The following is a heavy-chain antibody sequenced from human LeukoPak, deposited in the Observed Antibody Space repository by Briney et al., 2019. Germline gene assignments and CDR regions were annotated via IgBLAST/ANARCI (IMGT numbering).Heavy chain of an antibody. D-gene: IGHD3-3*01. V-gene: IGHV3-48*01. CDR3: ARTYDFGRGPPGDAFDN. CDR1: GFTFTIFG. J-gene: IGHJ3*02. CDR2: IDARSGIT. Sequence: PGGSLRLSCAASGFTFTIFGLNWVRQAPGKRPEWVSYIDARSGITYYADSVQGRFTISRDDARESVFLQMDGLRVDDTAVYYCARTYDFGRGPPGDAFDNWGPGTWVIVSA.